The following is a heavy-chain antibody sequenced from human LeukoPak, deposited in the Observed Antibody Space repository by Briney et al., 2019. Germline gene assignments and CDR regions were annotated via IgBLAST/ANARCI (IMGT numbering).Heavy chain of an antibody. J-gene: IGHJ5*02. V-gene: IGHV3-7*01. CDR2: MNEDGSGR. CDR3: AAWFGESVP. Sequence: PGGSLRLSCAASGFTFTSAWMSWLRQTPEKELEWVAHMNEDGSGRFYVDSAKGRFTISRDDTQNSVYLQMNSLRVEDTAVYYCAAWFGESVPWGQGTLVTAAS. CDR1: GFTFTSAW. D-gene: IGHD3-10*01.